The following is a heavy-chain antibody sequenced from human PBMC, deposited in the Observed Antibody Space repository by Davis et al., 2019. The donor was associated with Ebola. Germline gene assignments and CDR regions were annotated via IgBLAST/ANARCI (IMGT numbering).Heavy chain of an antibody. CDR3: ARRALDQHYYYYMDV. J-gene: IGHJ6*03. D-gene: IGHD2-2*03. Sequence: GESLKISCHASGYTFTDHWIGWVRQLPGKGLEWMGPMHPRNSDTRYSPSFQGQVTISADKSTSTVYLHWSSLKDSDTAMYFCARRALDQHYYYYMDVWGKGTTVTVS. CDR2: MHPRNSDT. V-gene: IGHV5-51*01. CDR1: GYTFTDHW.